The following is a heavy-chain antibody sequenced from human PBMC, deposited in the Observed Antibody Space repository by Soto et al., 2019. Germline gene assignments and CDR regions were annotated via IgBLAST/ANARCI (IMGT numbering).Heavy chain of an antibody. CDR2: ISAYNGNT. D-gene: IGHD3-16*01. CDR3: ARFPTSGGNWPKFDP. V-gene: IGHV1-18*01. CDR1: GYIFTSYG. J-gene: IGHJ5*02. Sequence: ASVKVSCKASGYIFTSYGISWVRQAPGQGLEWMGWISAYNGNTNYAQKLQGRVTMTTDTSTSTAYMELRSLRSDDTAVYYCARFPTSGGNWPKFDPWGQGTLVTVSS.